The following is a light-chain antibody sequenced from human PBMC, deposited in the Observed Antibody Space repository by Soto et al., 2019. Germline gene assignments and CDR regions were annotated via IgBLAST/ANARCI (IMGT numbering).Light chain of an antibody. Sequence: DIQMTQSPSTLSGSVGDRVTITCHASQTISSWLAWYQQKPGKAPKLLIYKASTLKSGVPSRFSGSGSGTEFTLTISSLQPDDFATYYSQHYTSYSEAVGQGTKVDIK. V-gene: IGKV1-5*03. CDR1: QTISSW. J-gene: IGKJ1*01. CDR2: KAS. CDR3: QHYTSYSEA.